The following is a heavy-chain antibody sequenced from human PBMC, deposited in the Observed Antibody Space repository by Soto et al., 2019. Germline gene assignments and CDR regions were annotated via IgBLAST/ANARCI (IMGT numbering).Heavy chain of an antibody. D-gene: IGHD3-10*01. CDR3: ARAPLLWVGEPRDWFDP. Sequence: QVQLQESGPGLVKPSQTLSLMCNVSGGSLNSGDYYWSWIRQPPGKGLEWIGYIYYSGRTYFNPSLQSRVTMSVDTSKNQFSLNLNSVTAADTVVYYCARAPLLWVGEPRDWFDPWGQGTLVTVSS. V-gene: IGHV4-30-4*01. J-gene: IGHJ5*02. CDR1: GGSLNSGDYY. CDR2: IYYSGRT.